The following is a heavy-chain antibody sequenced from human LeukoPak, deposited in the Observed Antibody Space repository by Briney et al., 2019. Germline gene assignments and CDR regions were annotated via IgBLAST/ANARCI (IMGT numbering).Heavy chain of an antibody. V-gene: IGHV1-46*01. CDR2: INPSGDSV. J-gene: IGHJ4*02. Sequence: ASVKVSCKASGGTFSSYAISWVRQAPGQGLEWMGIINPSGDSVKYGQKFQGRVTMTRDTSTSTVYVELDSLTSGDTATYYCARDVVTATRSAVLDYWGQGTLVTVSS. CDR1: GGTFSSYA. D-gene: IGHD1/OR15-1a*01. CDR3: ARDVVTATRSAVLDY.